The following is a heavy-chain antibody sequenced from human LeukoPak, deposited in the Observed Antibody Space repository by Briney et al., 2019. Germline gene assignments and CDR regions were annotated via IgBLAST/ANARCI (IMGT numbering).Heavy chain of an antibody. CDR2: INNDGSRT. J-gene: IGHJ4*02. CDR3: ARGGVSGGFDY. D-gene: IGHD3-10*01. Sequence: PGGSLRLSCAASGFTLSNSWMFWVRQPPGKGLKYVSEINNDGSRTSYADSVKGRFTISRGGAENTLFLQMNSLRAEDTAVYFCARGGVSGGFDYWGQGTLITVSS. CDR1: GFTLSNSW. V-gene: IGHV3-74*01.